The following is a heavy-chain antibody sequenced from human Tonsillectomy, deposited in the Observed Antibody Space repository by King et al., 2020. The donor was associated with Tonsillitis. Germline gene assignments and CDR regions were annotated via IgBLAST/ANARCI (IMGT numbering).Heavy chain of an antibody. Sequence: VQLQESGPGLVKPSQTLSLTCTVSGASISNGDYYWSWIRQHPGKGLEWIVYSLYSGSTYYDPSLPSRVTMSVDTSKNQFSLKLSPVAASDSAVYYCASYAYTFWTSIGWGQGTLVTVSS. CDR3: ASYAYTFWTSIG. D-gene: IGHD3/OR15-3a*01. CDR1: GASISNGDYY. J-gene: IGHJ4*02. V-gene: IGHV4-31*03. CDR2: SLYSGST.